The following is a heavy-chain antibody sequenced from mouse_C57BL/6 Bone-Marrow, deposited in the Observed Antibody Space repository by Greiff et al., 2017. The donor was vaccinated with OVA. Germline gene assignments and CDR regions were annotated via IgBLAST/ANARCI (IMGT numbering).Heavy chain of an antibody. CDR1: GYTFTEYT. CDR2: FYPGSGSI. Sequence: QVQLQQSGAELVKPGASVKLSCKASGYTFTEYTIHWVKQRSGQGLEWIGWFYPGSGSIKYNEKFKDKATLTADKSSSTVYMELSRLTSEDSAVYFCARHEDGGALLRPAAAMDYWGQGTSVTVSS. V-gene: IGHV1-62-2*01. J-gene: IGHJ4*01. CDR3: ARHEDGGALLRPAAAMDY. D-gene: IGHD1-2*01.